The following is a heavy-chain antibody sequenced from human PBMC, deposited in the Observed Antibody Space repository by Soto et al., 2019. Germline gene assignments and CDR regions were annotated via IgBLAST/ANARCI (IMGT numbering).Heavy chain of an antibody. CDR2: IFYAGDT. D-gene: IGHD4-17*01. Sequence: TLSVTCPVSGESIATGVFYWSWIRLQSGKGPEWIGSIFYAGDTYYNPSLKSRVEISLDGSQNQFSLNLRSVTAADTAVYYCAREGDYRTWFEPWGPGTLVTVYS. J-gene: IGHJ5*02. CDR1: GESIATGVFY. V-gene: IGHV4-31*03. CDR3: AREGDYRTWFEP.